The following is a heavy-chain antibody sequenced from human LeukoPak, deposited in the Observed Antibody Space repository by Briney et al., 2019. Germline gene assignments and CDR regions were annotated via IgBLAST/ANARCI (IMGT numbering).Heavy chain of an antibody. J-gene: IGHJ6*02. CDR1: GFTFSSYA. D-gene: IGHD6-19*01. CDR2: ISSNGGST. V-gene: IGHV3-64*01. Sequence: GGSLRLSCAASGFTFSSYAMHWVRQAPGKGLEYVSAISSNGGSTYYANSVKGRFTISRDNSKNTLYLQMRSLRAEDMAVYYCARGGYSSGWARGIDVWGQGTTVTVSS. CDR3: ARGGYSSGWARGIDV.